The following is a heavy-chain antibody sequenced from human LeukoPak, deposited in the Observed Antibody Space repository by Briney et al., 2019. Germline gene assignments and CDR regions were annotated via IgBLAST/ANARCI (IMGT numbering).Heavy chain of an antibody. J-gene: IGHJ4*02. CDR2: IKSDGTST. V-gene: IGHV3-74*01. D-gene: IGHD1-26*01. CDR3: AKGGASLFDY. CDR1: GFIFSSYW. Sequence: GGSLRLSCAASGFIFSSYWMHWVRQAPGKGLVWVSRIKSDGTSTNYADSVKGRFTISRDNAKNTLHLQMNSLRADDTAVHYCAKGGASLFDYWGQGTLVTVSS.